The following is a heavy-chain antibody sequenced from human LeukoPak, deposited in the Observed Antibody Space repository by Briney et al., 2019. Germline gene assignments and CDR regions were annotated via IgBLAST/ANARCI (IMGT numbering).Heavy chain of an antibody. Sequence: TGGSLRLSCAASGFTFDDYAIHWVRQAPGKGLEWVSGISWNSGSTGYADSVKGRFTISRDNAKNSLYLQMNSLRAEDMALYYCAKDVSLGYCSGGSCSAHFDYWGQGTLVTVSS. CDR3: AKDVSLGYCSGGSCSAHFDY. CDR1: GFTFDDYA. J-gene: IGHJ4*02. D-gene: IGHD2-15*01. V-gene: IGHV3-9*03. CDR2: ISWNSGST.